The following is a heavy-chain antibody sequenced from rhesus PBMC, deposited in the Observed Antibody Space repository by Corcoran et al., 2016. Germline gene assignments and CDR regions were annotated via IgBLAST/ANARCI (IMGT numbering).Heavy chain of an antibody. V-gene: IGHV3S16*01. CDR3: TNFFDY. CDR2: ISSDSRYI. J-gene: IGHJ4*01. Sequence: EVQLVESGGGLVQPGGSLILSCAASGFTFCTYGLTSVRQAPGKGLEWVSSISSDSRYIYYADSVKGRFTISRDNAKNTLSLQMNSLRAEDTAVYYCTNFFDYWGQGVLVTVSS. CDR1: GFTFCTYG.